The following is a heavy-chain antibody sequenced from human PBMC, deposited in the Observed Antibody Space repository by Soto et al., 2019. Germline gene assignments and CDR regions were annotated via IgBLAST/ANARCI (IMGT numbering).Heavy chain of an antibody. CDR1: GYTFTGYY. Sequence: ASVKVSCXASGYTFTGYYMHWVRQAPGQGLEWMGWINPNSGGTNYAQKFQGWVTMTRDTSISTPYMELSRLRSDDTAVYYCATTASYDAFDIWGQGTMVTVSS. CDR2: INPNSGGT. V-gene: IGHV1-2*04. J-gene: IGHJ3*02. CDR3: ATTASYDAFDI.